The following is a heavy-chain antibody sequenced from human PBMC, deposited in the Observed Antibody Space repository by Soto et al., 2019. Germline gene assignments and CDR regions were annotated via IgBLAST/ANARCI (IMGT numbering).Heavy chain of an antibody. D-gene: IGHD4-17*01. CDR1: GGSISSSSYY. Sequence: SQTLSLTCTVSGGSISSSSYYWGWIRQPPGKGLEWIGSIYYSGSTYYNPSLKSRVTISVDTSKNQFSLKLSSVTAADTAVYYCARHGLVRGMTTVTPFDYWGQGTLVTVSS. J-gene: IGHJ4*02. V-gene: IGHV4-39*01. CDR3: ARHGLVRGMTTVTPFDY. CDR2: IYYSGST.